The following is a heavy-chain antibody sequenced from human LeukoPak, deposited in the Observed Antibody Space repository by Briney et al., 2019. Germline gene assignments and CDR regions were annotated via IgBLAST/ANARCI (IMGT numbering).Heavy chain of an antibody. J-gene: IGHJ5*02. CDR3: ATVPRFRYFDWLLVPP. D-gene: IGHD3-9*01. CDR1: GYTLTELS. CDR2: FDPEDGET. V-gene: IGHV1-24*01. Sequence: ASVKVSCKVSGYTLTELSMHWVRQAPGKGLEWMGGFDPEDGETIYAQKFQGRVTMTEDTSTDTAYMELSSLRSEDTAVYYCATVPRFRYFDWLLVPPWGQGTLVTVSS.